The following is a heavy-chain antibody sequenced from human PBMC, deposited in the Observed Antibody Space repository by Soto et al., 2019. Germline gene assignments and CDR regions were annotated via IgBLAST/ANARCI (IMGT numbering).Heavy chain of an antibody. V-gene: IGHV3-53*02. CDR2: IYSVGTT. CDR1: GFTVSSYY. CDR3: ARGATRDNMMESP. J-gene: IGHJ5*02. Sequence: EVQLVETGGGLIQPGGSLRLSCAASGFTVSSYYMSWVRQAPGKGPEWVSVIYSVGTTYYADSVKGRFTISRGNSKNTLYLQMNNLRAEDTAVYYCARGATRDNMMESPWGQGTLVTVSS. D-gene: IGHD3-16*01.